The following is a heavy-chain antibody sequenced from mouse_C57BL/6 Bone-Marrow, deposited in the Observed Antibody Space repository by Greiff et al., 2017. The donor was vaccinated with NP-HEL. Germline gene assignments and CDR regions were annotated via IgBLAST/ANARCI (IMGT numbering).Heavy chain of an antibody. Sequence: QVQLQQPGTELVKPGASVKLSCTASGYTFTSYWMHWVKQRPGQGLEWIGNINPSNGGTNYNEKFKSKATLTVDNSSSTAYMQLSSLTSEDSAVYDCERNYIYSYDFDYWGQGTTLTVSS. CDR3: ERNYIYSYDFDY. CDR1: GYTFTSYW. V-gene: IGHV1-53*01. CDR2: INPSNGGT. D-gene: IGHD2-12*01. J-gene: IGHJ2*01.